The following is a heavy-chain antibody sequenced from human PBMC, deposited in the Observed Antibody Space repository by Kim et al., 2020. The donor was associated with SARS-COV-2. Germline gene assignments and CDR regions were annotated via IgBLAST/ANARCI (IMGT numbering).Heavy chain of an antibody. CDR3: VRDGITIFGVVTAREAGAYYYGMDA. V-gene: IGHV1-69*13. CDR1: GGTFSSYA. CDR2: IIPIFGTA. Sequence: SVKVSCKASGGTFSSYAISWVRQAPGQGLEWMGGIIPIFGTANYAQKFQGRVTITADESTSTAYMELSSLRSEDTAVYYCVRDGITIFGVVTAREAGAYYYGMDAGGQGTTVTVSS. D-gene: IGHD3-3*01. J-gene: IGHJ6*02.